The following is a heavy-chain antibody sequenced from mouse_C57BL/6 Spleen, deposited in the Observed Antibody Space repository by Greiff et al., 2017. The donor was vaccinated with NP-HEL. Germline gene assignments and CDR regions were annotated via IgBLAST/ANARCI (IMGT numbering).Heavy chain of an antibody. D-gene: IGHD3-2*02. J-gene: IGHJ3*01. Sequence: VQLKESGAELVKPGASVKLSCTASGFNIKDYYMHWVKQRTEQGLEWIGRIDPEDGETKYAPKFQGKATITADTSSSTAYLQLSSLTSEDTAVYYCARTDSSGYLAWFAYWGQGTLVTVSA. CDR2: IDPEDGET. V-gene: IGHV14-2*01. CDR1: GFNIKDYY. CDR3: ARTDSSGYLAWFAY.